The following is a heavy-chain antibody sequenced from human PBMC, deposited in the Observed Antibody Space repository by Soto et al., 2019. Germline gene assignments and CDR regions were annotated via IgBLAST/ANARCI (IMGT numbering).Heavy chain of an antibody. CDR3: ATSNWFDP. CDR2: IYYSGST. J-gene: IGHJ5*02. V-gene: IGHV4-39*01. CDR1: GGSISSRGYY. Sequence: QLQLQESGPGLVKPSETLSLTCTVSGGSISSRGYYWGWIRHPPGKGLEWIGTIYYSGSTYYNPSLKSRVTISVDTSKNQFTLKLSSVTAADTAVYYFATSNWFDPWGQGTLVTVSS.